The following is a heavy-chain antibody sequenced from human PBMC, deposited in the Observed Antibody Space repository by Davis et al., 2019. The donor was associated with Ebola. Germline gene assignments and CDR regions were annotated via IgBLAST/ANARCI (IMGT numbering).Heavy chain of an antibody. J-gene: IGHJ4*02. Sequence: SETLSLTCDVSGDSISSRNWWSWVRQPPGKGLEWIGEIYHGGTTKYNPSLKSRVTLSVDKSKNQFSLKLSSVTAADTAVYYCARDYYDSSGYLYYFDYWGQGTLVTVSS. CDR1: GDSISSRNW. V-gene: IGHV4-4*02. CDR3: ARDYYDSSGYLYYFDY. D-gene: IGHD3-22*01. CDR2: IYHGGTT.